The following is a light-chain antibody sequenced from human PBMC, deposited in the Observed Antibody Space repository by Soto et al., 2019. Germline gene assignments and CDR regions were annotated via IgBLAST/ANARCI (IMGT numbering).Light chain of an antibody. V-gene: IGKV3-15*01. CDR1: QSIHSL. J-gene: IGKJ4*01. CDR3: QQYAKWPLT. Sequence: EVVMTQSPATLSVSPGAGLTLSCRASQSIHSLLAWYQQKPGQAPRLLIHGAFTRATGIPARFSGSGSGADYTLTISSLQSEDIAVYYCQQYAKWPLTFGGGTKVEIK. CDR2: GAF.